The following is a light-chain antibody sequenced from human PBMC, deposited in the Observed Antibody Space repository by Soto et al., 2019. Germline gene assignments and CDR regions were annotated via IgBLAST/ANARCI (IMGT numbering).Light chain of an antibody. Sequence: QSALTQPASVSGSPGQSITISCTGSSSDVGVYNYVSWYQQHPGKAPKLIISDVSNRPSGVSNRFSGSKSGNTASLTISGLQAQDEADYYCSSYTSSSTVVFGGGTKLTVL. V-gene: IGLV2-14*01. CDR1: SSDVGVYNY. J-gene: IGLJ2*01. CDR3: SSYTSSSTVV. CDR2: DVS.